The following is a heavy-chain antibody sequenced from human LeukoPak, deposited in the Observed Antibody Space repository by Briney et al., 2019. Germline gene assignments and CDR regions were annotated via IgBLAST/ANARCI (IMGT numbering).Heavy chain of an antibody. CDR2: IYPGDSDT. D-gene: IGHD3-22*01. Sequence: GESLKISCKGSGYSFTSYWIGWVRQIPGKGLEWMGIIYPGDSDTRYSPSFQGQVTISADKSISTAYLQWSSLKASDTAMYYCARTAPTCLEYDSSGVCDGDAFDIWGQGTMVTVSS. V-gene: IGHV5-51*01. CDR3: ARTAPTCLEYDSSGVCDGDAFDI. J-gene: IGHJ3*02. CDR1: GYSFTSYW.